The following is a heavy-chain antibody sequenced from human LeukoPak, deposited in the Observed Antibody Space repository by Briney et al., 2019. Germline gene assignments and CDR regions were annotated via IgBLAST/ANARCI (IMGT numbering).Heavy chain of an antibody. CDR3: ARGYADGVTIRRGFDY. V-gene: IGHV1-69*05. Sequence: ASVKVSCKASGGTFSSYAISWVRQAPGQGLEWMGGIIPIFGTANYAQKFQGRVTITTDESTSTAYMELSSLRSEDTAVYYCARGYADGVTIRRGFDYWGQGTLVTVSS. CDR1: GGTFSSYA. D-gene: IGHD3-3*01. CDR2: IIPIFGTA. J-gene: IGHJ4*02.